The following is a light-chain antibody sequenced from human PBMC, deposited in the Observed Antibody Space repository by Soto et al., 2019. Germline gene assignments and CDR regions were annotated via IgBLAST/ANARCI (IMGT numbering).Light chain of an antibody. CDR1: SSNIGAGFD. CDR3: ASWDNDLNGPI. J-gene: IGLJ2*01. V-gene: IGLV1-40*01. Sequence: QAVVTQPPSVSGAPGQTVAISCTGSSSNIGAGFDVHWYQQVPGTAPKLVLYGNTNRPSGVPDRFSGSRSGSSASLAITGLQVDDEADYYCASWDNDLNGPIFGGGTKLTVL. CDR2: GNT.